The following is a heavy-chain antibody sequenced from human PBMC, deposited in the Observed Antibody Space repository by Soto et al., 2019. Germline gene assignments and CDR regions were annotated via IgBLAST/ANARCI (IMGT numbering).Heavy chain of an antibody. CDR2: IRNKANSYTT. CDR1: GFTFSDHY. Sequence: DVQLVESGGGLVQPGGSLRLSCVASGFTFSDHYMDWVRQAPGKGLEWVGRIRNKANSYTTEYAASVKGRFTISRDDSKKSLFLQMNSQKTEDTAVYYCASPRYSSGPIDYWGQGTLVTVSS. V-gene: IGHV3-72*01. CDR3: ASPRYSSGPIDY. J-gene: IGHJ4*02. D-gene: IGHD6-19*01.